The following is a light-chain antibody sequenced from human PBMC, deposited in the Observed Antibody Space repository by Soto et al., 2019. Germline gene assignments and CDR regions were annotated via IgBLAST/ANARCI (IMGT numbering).Light chain of an antibody. V-gene: IGKV3-11*01. CDR2: DAS. CDR1: QSINIY. J-gene: IGKJ4*01. CDR3: QQRYSWPLT. Sequence: EIVLTQSPAALSLSPGGRATLYCRVSQSINIYLAWYQQKLGQAPRLLIYDASIRATGIPARFSGSVSETVFTFTISSLDPEDFGVYYCQQRYSWPLTFGGGTKVDIK.